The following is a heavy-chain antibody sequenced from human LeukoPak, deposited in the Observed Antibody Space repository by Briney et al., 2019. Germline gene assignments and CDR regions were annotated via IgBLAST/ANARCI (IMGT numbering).Heavy chain of an antibody. CDR1: GGTFSSYA. D-gene: IGHD3-22*01. Sequence: ASVKVSCKASGGTFSSYAISWVRQAPGQGLEWMGGIIPIFGTANYVQKFQGRVTITTDESTSTAYMELSSLRSEDTAVYYCARTPPMEYYDSPPYYYMDVWGKGTTVTVSS. CDR3: ARTPPMEYYDSPPYYYMDV. V-gene: IGHV1-69*05. J-gene: IGHJ6*03. CDR2: IIPIFGTA.